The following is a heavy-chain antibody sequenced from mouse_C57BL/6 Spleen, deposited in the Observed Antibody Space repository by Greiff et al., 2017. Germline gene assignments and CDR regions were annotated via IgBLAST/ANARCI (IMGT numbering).Heavy chain of an antibody. J-gene: IGHJ1*03. CDR1: GYTFTSYG. D-gene: IGHD2-3*01. CDR3: ARSGGYYDDWYFDV. Sequence: VQLQQSGAELARPGASVKLSCKASGYTFTSYGLRWVTQSTGQGLEWIGEIYPRSGNTYYNEKFKGKATLTADTSSSPAYMELRSLTSEDSAVYVCARSGGYYDDWYFDVWGTGTTVTVSS. V-gene: IGHV1-81*01. CDR2: IYPRSGNT.